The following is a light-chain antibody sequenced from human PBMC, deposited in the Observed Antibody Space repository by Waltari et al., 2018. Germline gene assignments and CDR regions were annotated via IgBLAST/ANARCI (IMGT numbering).Light chain of an antibody. CDR3: ATWDGSLNGVV. Sequence: QSVLTQPPSASGTPGQRVTISCSGSSSNIGSNTVNWYQQLPGTAPKLLIYNNNPRPSGVPDRFSGSRSGTSASLAISGLQSEDEADYYCATWDGSLNGVVFGGGTKLTVL. CDR2: NNN. V-gene: IGLV1-44*01. CDR1: SSNIGSNT. J-gene: IGLJ3*02.